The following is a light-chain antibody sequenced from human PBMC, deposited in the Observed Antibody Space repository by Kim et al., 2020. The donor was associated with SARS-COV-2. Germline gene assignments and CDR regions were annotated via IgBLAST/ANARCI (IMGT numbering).Light chain of an antibody. CDR1: QNIYTW. CDR2: KAS. Sequence: VSVGDRGTITCRANQNIYTWLAWYQQKLGKAPNLLIYKASTLERGVPSRFSGSGSGTEFTLTIGCLQPDDFATYYCQEYSSYSRTFGQGTKVDIK. J-gene: IGKJ1*01. CDR3: QEYSSYSRT. V-gene: IGKV1-5*03.